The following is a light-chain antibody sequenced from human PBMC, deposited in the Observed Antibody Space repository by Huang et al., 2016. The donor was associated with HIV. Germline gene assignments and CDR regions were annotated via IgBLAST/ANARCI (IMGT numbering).Light chain of an antibody. V-gene: IGKV3-20*01. CDR2: GAS. CDR1: QHVSNNY. Sequence: EVVLTQSPGTLSLSSGESATLSCRASQHVSNNYLAWYQQRPGQAPSLLIYGASRRAIGVPDMFSGNGSGTEFTLTIRRLEPEDCAVFYCQHYDGSPTTFGQGTKLEIK. CDR3: QHYDGSPTT. J-gene: IGKJ2*01.